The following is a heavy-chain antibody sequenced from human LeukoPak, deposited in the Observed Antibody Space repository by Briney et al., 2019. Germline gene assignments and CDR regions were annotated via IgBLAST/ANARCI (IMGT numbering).Heavy chain of an antibody. D-gene: IGHD3-10*01. CDR3: AKDDYYGSGSYGFDY. CDR2: ISYDGSNK. Sequence: GGSLRLSCAASGFTFSSYGMHWVRQAPGKGLEWVAVISYDGSNKYYADSVNGRFTISRENSKNTMYLQLNSLRAEDTAVYYCAKDDYYGSGSYGFDYWGQGTLVTVSS. J-gene: IGHJ4*02. CDR1: GFTFSSYG. V-gene: IGHV3-30*18.